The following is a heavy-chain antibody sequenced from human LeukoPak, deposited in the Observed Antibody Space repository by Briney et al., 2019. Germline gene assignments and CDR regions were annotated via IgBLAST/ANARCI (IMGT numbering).Heavy chain of an antibody. CDR2: INPSGGST. CDR1: GYTFTSYY. V-gene: IGHV1-46*01. D-gene: IGHD6-19*01. CDR3: ARGADIAVASRVPFQH. J-gene: IGHJ1*01. Sequence: ASVKVSCKASGYTFTSYYMHWVRQAPGQGLEWMGIINPSGGSTSYAQKFQGRVTTTRDTSTSTVYMELSSLRSEDTAVYYCARGADIAVASRVPFQHWGQGTLVTVSS.